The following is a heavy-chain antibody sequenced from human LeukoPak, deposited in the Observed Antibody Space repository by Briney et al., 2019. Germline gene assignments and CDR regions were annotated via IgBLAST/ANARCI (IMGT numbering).Heavy chain of an antibody. CDR3: ATDGAIAGDT. V-gene: IGHV3-66*01. D-gene: IGHD6-19*01. CDR2: IYSGGST. CDR1: GFTVTNNY. J-gene: IGHJ5*02. Sequence: GGSLRLSCAASGFTVTNNYMSWVRQAPGKGLELVSVIYSGGSTYYADFVKGRFTISRDNSKNTLYLQMTNLRAEDTAVYYCATDGAIAGDTWGQGTLVTVSS.